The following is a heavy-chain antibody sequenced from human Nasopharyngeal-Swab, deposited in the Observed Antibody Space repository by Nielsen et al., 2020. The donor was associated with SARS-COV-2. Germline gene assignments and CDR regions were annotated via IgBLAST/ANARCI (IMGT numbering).Heavy chain of an antibody. Sequence: SGPTLVKPTETLTLTCTVSGFSLSNSRVGVSWIRQPPGKALEWLAHIFSNDEKSYSTTLRSRLTISKDTSKTQVVLTMTNMDPVDTATYYCARRSSGTYYSFDYWGQGTLVTVSS. V-gene: IGHV2-26*01. D-gene: IGHD1-26*01. J-gene: IGHJ4*02. CDR3: ARRSSGTYYSFDY. CDR2: IFSNDEK. CDR1: GFSLSNSRVG.